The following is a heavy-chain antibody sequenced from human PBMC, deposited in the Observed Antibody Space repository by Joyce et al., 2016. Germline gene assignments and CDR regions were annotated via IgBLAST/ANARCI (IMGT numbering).Heavy chain of an antibody. CDR1: GFTFSSYV. J-gene: IGHJ3*02. CDR3: AKAGGGTPDRAFDI. CDR2: ISGAGGST. Sequence: EVQLLESGGNLVQPGGSLRLSCAASGFTFSSYVMSWVRQARGKGLEWVSGISGAGGSTHDADSVKGRFTISRDNSNNTLYLQMNSLRAEDTAVYYCAKAGGGTPDRAFDIWGQGTMVTVSS. D-gene: IGHD1-26*01. V-gene: IGHV3-23*01.